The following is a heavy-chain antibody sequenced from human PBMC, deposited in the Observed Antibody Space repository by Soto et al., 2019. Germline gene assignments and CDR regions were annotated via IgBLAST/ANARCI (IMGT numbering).Heavy chain of an antibody. J-gene: IGHJ5*02. Sequence: PGGSLRLSCAASGFTFSSYGMHWVRQAPGKGLEWVAVISYDGSNKYYADSVKGRFTISRDNSKNTLYLQMNSLRAEDTAVYYCAKDRSTILASNWFDPWGQGTLVTVSS. CDR2: ISYDGSNK. D-gene: IGHD3-3*01. CDR3: AKDRSTILASNWFDP. V-gene: IGHV3-30*18. CDR1: GFTFSSYG.